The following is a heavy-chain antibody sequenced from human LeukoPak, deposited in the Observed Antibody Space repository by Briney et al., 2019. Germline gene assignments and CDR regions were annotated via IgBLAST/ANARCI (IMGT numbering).Heavy chain of an antibody. CDR2: ISGSGGFK. CDR1: GFTFSTYS. J-gene: IGHJ6*02. D-gene: IGHD4-17*01. Sequence: GGSLRLSCAASGFTFSTYSMNWVRQAPGKGLEWVSSISGSGGFKFYTDSVKGRFTISRDNVKRSLYLQLSSLRAEDTAVYYCARDYYGDYYQSGYGMDVWGQGTTVTVSS. V-gene: IGHV3-21*01. CDR3: ARDYYGDYYQSGYGMDV.